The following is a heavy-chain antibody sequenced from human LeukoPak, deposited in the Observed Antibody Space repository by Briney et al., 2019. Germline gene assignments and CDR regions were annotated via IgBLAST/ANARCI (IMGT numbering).Heavy chain of an antibody. J-gene: IGHJ3*02. CDR2: ISGTSTYI. CDR1: GFTFSVYT. CDR3: ARGGHYYIGGAYDQGDGFDI. V-gene: IGHV3-21*01. D-gene: IGHD3-22*01. Sequence: GGSLRLSCSGSGFTFSVYTINWVRQAPGKGLEWVSSISGTSTYIHNADSLKGRITISRDNARNSVYLQMNSLRAEDTALYYCARGGHYYIGGAYDQGDGFDIWGQGTMVTVSS.